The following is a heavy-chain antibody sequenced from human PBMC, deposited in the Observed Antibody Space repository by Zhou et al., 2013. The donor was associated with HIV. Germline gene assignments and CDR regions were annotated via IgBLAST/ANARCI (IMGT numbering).Heavy chain of an antibody. D-gene: IGHD2-21*02. V-gene: IGHV1-45*02. CDR2: ITPFSADT. CDR3: ARWAVAVTAHNYGMDV. J-gene: IGHJ6*02. Sequence: QMQLVQSGAEVKKTGSSVRVSCKASGSTFTYRYLHWVRQAPGQALEWMGWITPFSADTKYAQKVQDRVTVTTDRSLSAAYMELRSLRSDDTAVYYCARWAVAVTAHNYGMDVWGQGTTVTVSS. CDR1: GSTFTYRY.